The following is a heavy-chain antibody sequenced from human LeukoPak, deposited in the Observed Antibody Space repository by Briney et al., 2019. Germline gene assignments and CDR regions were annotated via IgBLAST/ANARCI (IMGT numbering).Heavy chain of an antibody. J-gene: IGHJ4*02. Sequence: GGTLRLSCAASGFTFSSYWRHWVRQAPGKGLVWISRINSDGSSTSYADSVKGRFTISRDSAKNTLYLQMNSLRAEDTAVYYCAREGFYGDYGYWGQGTLVTVSS. V-gene: IGHV3-74*01. CDR3: AREGFYGDYGY. CDR1: GFTFSSYW. D-gene: IGHD4-17*01. CDR2: INSDGSST.